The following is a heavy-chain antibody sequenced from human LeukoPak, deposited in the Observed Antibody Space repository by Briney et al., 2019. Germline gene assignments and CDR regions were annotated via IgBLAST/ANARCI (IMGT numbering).Heavy chain of an antibody. D-gene: IGHD2-15*01. CDR1: GFTFSRFG. CDR2: ISSSSSNNI. J-gene: IGHJ4*02. Sequence: PGGSLRLSCAASGFTFSRFGMNWVRQAPGKGLEWVSYISSSSSNNIYYADSVKGRFTISRDNAKNSLYLQMHSLRDEDTAVYYCAQKGGADNWGQGTLVTVSS. CDR3: AQKGGADN. V-gene: IGHV3-48*02.